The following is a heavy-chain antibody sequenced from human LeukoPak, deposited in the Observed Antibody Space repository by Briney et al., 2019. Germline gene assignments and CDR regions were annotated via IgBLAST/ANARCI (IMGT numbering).Heavy chain of an antibody. CDR1: GGSVNSYS. Sequence: SETLSLTCTVSGGSVNSYSWSWIRQAAGQTLERIGRISNTGSTDYKSSLKSRITLSVDTSKNHFSLTLRSVTAADTAVYYCARDGYSSGWTVFDYWGQGTLVTVSS. V-gene: IGHV4-4*07. D-gene: IGHD6-19*01. CDR2: ISNTGST. CDR3: ARDGYSSGWTVFDY. J-gene: IGHJ4*02.